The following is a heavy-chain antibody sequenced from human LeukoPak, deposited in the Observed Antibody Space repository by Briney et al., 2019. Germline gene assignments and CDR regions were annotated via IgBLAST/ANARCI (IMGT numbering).Heavy chain of an antibody. Sequence: ASVKVSCKASGYTFTSYGISWVRQAPGQGLEWMGWISAYNGNTNYAQKLQGRVTMTTDTSTSTAYMELRSLRSDDTAVYYCARGNYYGSGSQYYYYMDVWGKGTTVTVSS. CDR1: GYTFTSYG. V-gene: IGHV1-18*01. CDR3: ARGNYYGSGSQYYYYMDV. D-gene: IGHD3-10*01. CDR2: ISAYNGNT. J-gene: IGHJ6*03.